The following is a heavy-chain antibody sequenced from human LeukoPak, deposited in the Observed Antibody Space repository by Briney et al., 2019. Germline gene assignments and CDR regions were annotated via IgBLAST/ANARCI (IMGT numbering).Heavy chain of an antibody. J-gene: IGHJ4*02. D-gene: IGHD2-2*01. CDR1: DYSISSGYY. V-gene: IGHV4-38-2*02. Sequence: SETLSLTCTVSDYSISSGYYWGWSRPPPGKGLEWIGSIHHSGSTYYNPALESRVTISVDTSKKQFSLNLRSVTAADTAVYYCARVQSYAYGFDYWGQGTLVTVSS. CDR2: IHHSGST. CDR3: ARVQSYAYGFDY.